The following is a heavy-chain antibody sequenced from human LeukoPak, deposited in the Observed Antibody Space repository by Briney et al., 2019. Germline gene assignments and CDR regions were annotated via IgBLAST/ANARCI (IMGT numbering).Heavy chain of an antibody. CDR1: GFTFSSYG. CDR3: ARDFYYYYYYMDV. J-gene: IGHJ6*03. Sequence: PGGSLRLSCAASGFTFSSYGMHWVRQAPGKGLEWVAVIWYDGSNKYYADSVKGRFTISRDNSKNTLYLQMNSLRAEDTAVYYCARDFYYYYYYMDVWGKGTTVTVSS. CDR2: IWYDGSNK. V-gene: IGHV3-33*01.